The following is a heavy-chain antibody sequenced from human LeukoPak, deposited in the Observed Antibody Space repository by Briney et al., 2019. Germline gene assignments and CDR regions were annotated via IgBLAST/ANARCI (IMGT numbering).Heavy chain of an antibody. CDR1: GYTFTGYY. V-gene: IGHV1-2*02. D-gene: IGHD3-3*01. J-gene: IGHJ4*02. CDR3: ATTRKILRFLDY. Sequence: ASVKVSCKASGYTFTGYYMHWVRQAPGQGLEWMGWINPNSGGTNYAQKFQGRVTMTEDTSTDTAYMELSSLRSEDTAVYYCATTRKILRFLDYWGQGTLVTVSS. CDR2: INPNSGGT.